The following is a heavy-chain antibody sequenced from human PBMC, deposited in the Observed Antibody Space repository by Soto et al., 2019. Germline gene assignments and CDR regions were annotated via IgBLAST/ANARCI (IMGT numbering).Heavy chain of an antibody. CDR2: ISGSGGST. CDR3: ASYYYDSSGYYVDAFDI. Sequence: PGGSLRLSCAASGFTFSSYAMGWVRQAPGKGLEWVSAISGSGGSTYYADSVKGRFTISRDNSKNTLYLQMNSLRAEDTAVYYCASYYYDSSGYYVDAFDIWGQGTMVTVSS. D-gene: IGHD3-22*01. J-gene: IGHJ3*02. CDR1: GFTFSSYA. V-gene: IGHV3-23*01.